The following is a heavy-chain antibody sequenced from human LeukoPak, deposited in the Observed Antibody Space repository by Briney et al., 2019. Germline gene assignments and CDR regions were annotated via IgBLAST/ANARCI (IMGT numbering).Heavy chain of an antibody. J-gene: IGHJ4*02. D-gene: IGHD3-22*01. CDR2: IIPIFGTA. Sequence: GASVKVSCKASGYTFTGYYMHWVRQAPGQGLEWMGGIIPIFGTANYAQKFQGRVTITADKSTSTAYMELSSLRSEDTAVYYCASIDYYDSSGYYGGFDYWGQGTLVTVSS. CDR1: GYTFTGYY. CDR3: ASIDYYDSSGYYGGFDY. V-gene: IGHV1-69*06.